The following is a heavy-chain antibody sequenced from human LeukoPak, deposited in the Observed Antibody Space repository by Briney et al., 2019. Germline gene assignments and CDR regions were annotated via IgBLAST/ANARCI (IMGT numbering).Heavy chain of an antibody. CDR2: ISYDGSNK. CDR1: GFTFSSYA. Sequence: PGRSLTLSCAASGFTFSSYAMHWVRQAPGKGLEWVAVISYDGSNKYYADSVKGRFTISRDNSKNTLYLQMNSLGAEDTAVYYCARAAAAGAPSGYWGQGTLVTVSS. V-gene: IGHV3-30-3*01. J-gene: IGHJ4*02. CDR3: ARAAAAGAPSGY. D-gene: IGHD6-13*01.